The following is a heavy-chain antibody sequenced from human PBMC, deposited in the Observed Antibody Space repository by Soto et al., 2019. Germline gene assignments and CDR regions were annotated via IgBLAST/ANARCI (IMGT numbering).Heavy chain of an antibody. CDR3: TSSYSSGSYYYYGMDV. CDR1: GFTFGDYA. V-gene: IGHV3-49*04. D-gene: IGHD3-10*01. Sequence: PGGSLRLSCTASGFTFGDYAMSWVRQAPGKGLEWVGFIRSKAYGGTTEYAASVKGRFTISRDDSKSIAYLQMNSLKTEDTAVYYCTSSYSSGSYYYYGMDVWGQGTTVTVSS. CDR2: IRSKAYGGTT. J-gene: IGHJ6*02.